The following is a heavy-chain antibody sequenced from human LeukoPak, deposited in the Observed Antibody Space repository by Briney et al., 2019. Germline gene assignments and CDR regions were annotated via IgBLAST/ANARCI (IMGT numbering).Heavy chain of an antibody. Sequence: GRSLRLSCAASGFTFSSYAIHWVRQAPGMGLEWVAVNSYDGSKKYYTDSVKGRFTISRDNSKNTLYLQMNSLRAEDTAVYYCARTRIANDSSGYYFRFDYWGQGTLVTVSS. CDR1: GFTFSSYA. J-gene: IGHJ4*02. CDR2: NSYDGSKK. V-gene: IGHV3-30*10. D-gene: IGHD3-22*01. CDR3: ARTRIANDSSGYYFRFDY.